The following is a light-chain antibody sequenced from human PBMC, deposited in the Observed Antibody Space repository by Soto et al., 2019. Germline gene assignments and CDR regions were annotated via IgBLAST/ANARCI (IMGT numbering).Light chain of an antibody. V-gene: IGLV2-14*01. Sequence: QSLLTQPGSLSGAPGQSVAISCTGTSRYVGGYNYVSWYQQHPGKAPKLIIYDVSNRPSGISNRFSGSKSGNTASLTISGLQAEDEADYYCTSYTSSITYVFGTGTKVTGL. CDR2: DVS. J-gene: IGLJ1*01. CDR1: SRYVGGYNY. CDR3: TSYTSSITYV.